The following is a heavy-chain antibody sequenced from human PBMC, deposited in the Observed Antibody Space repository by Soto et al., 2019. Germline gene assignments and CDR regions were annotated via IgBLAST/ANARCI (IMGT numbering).Heavy chain of an antibody. CDR3: AKDWGSSGWFNWFDP. CDR2: ISYNGNSQ. CDR1: GFSVSSSG. Sequence: QVQLVESGGGVVQPGTSLRVSCAASGFSVSSSGMHWVRQVPGKGLEWVAMISYNGNSQHYGDSVRGRFTISRDTSKNTLYLQMNSLRPEDTAIYYCAKDWGSSGWFNWFDPWGQGTLVTVSS. J-gene: IGHJ5*02. D-gene: IGHD6-19*01. V-gene: IGHV3-30*18.